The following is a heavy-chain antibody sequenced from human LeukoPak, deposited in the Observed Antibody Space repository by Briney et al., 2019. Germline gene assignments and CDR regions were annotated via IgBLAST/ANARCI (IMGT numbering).Heavy chain of an antibody. CDR2: ISAYNGNT. J-gene: IGHJ4*02. D-gene: IGHD3-3*01. CDR3: ARVDVTIFGVVIVPFDY. V-gene: IGHV1-18*01. Sequence: ASVKVSCKASGYTFTSYGISWVRRAPGQGLEWMGWISAYNGNTNYAQKLQGRVTMTTDTSTSTAYMELRSLRSDGTAVYYCARVDVTIFGVVIVPFDYWGQGTLVTVSS. CDR1: GYTFTSYG.